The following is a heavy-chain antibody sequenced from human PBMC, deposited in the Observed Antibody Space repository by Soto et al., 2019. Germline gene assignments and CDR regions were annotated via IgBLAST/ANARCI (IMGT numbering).Heavy chain of an antibody. Sequence: GSLRLSCAASGFTVSSKYMSWVRQAPGKGLEWVSLIQSGGPTYYADSVKGRFTISRDTSENTLHLQMDSLRAEDTAVYYCARDDVLGDGGRCYGVTLDVWGKGTTVTVSS. V-gene: IGHV3-66*01. CDR1: GFTVSSKY. CDR3: ARDDVLGDGGRCYGVTLDV. D-gene: IGHD2-15*01. J-gene: IGHJ6*04. CDR2: IQSGGPT.